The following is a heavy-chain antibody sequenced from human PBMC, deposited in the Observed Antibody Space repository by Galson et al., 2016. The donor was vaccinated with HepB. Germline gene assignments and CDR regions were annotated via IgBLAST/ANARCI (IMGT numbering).Heavy chain of an antibody. J-gene: IGHJ4*02. CDR2: ITWNSGSI. D-gene: IGHD3-16*01. V-gene: IGHV3-9*01. Sequence: SLRLSCAASGFTFDDYAMHWVRQAPGKGLEWVSGITWNSGSIGYADSVKGRFTISRDNAKNSLYLQMNSLRAEDTALYFCAKDSGSYVPYYFDFWGQGTLVTVSS. CDR1: GFTFDDYA. CDR3: AKDSGSYVPYYFDF.